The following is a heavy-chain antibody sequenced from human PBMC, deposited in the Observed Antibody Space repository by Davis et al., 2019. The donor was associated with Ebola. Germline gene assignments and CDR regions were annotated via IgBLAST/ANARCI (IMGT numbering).Heavy chain of an antibody. D-gene: IGHD2-21*02. Sequence: PGGSLRLSCAASTFTFSDYTLHWVRQPPGKGLEWVSLISYDGSHKYYANSVKGRFTISRDNSKNTLYLHMNSLRHEDTAVYYCARDLGGDIVVVTAIPFDFWGQGTLVTVSS. V-gene: IGHV3-30-3*01. CDR1: TFTFSDYT. CDR2: ISYDGSHK. J-gene: IGHJ4*02. CDR3: ARDLGGDIVVVTAIPFDF.